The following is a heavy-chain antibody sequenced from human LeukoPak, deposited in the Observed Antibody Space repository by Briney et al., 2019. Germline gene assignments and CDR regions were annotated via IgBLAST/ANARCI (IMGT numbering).Heavy chain of an antibody. CDR2: INPNNGGT. J-gene: IGHJ4*02. CDR1: GYTFTGYY. Sequence: GASVKVSCKASGYTFTGYYIHWVRQAPGQGLEWIGWINPNNGGTNYAQKFQDRVTMTRDTSISTAYMELSRLTSADTAVYYCARDQNFHGSGGYYGIDCWGQGTLVTVSS. D-gene: IGHD3-22*01. CDR3: ARDQNFHGSGGYYGIDC. V-gene: IGHV1-2*02.